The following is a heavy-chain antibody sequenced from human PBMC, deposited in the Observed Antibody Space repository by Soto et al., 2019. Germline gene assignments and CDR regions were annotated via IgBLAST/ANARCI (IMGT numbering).Heavy chain of an antibody. V-gene: IGHV3-33*01. Sequence: GGSLRLSCAASGFTFSSYGMHWVRQAPGKGLEWVAVIWYDGSNKYYADSVKGRFTISRDNSKNTLYLQMNSLRAEDTAVYYCARWVVVPAAYHYYYMDVWGKGTTVTVSS. CDR3: ARWVVVPAAYHYYYMDV. J-gene: IGHJ6*03. D-gene: IGHD2-2*01. CDR2: IWYDGSNK. CDR1: GFTFSSYG.